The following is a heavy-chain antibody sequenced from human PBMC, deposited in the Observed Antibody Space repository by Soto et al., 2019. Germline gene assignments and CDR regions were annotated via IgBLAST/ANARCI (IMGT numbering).Heavy chain of an antibody. D-gene: IGHD4-17*01. Sequence: QVQLVQSGAEVKKPGSSVKVSCKASGGTFSSYAISWVRQAPGQGLEWMGGIIPIFGTANYAQKFKGRVTITADESTSTAYVELSSLRSEDTAVYYWAKVDGLRPHAFDIWGQGTMVTVSS. V-gene: IGHV1-69*01. J-gene: IGHJ3*02. CDR1: GGTFSSYA. CDR3: AKVDGLRPHAFDI. CDR2: IIPIFGTA.